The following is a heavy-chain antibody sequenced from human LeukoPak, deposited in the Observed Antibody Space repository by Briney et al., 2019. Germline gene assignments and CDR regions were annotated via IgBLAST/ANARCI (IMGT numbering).Heavy chain of an antibody. CDR2: ISSSSSTI. CDR1: GFTFSSYS. CDR3: ARDGSD. J-gene: IGHJ4*02. Sequence: GGSLRLSCAASGFTFSSYSMNWVRQAPGKGLEWVSYISSSSSTIYYADSVKGRFTISRDNAKNTLYVQMNSLKTEDTAVYYCARDGSDWGQGTLVTVSS. V-gene: IGHV3-48*04.